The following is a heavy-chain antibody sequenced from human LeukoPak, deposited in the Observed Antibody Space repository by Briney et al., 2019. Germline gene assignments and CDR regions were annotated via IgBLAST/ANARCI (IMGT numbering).Heavy chain of an antibody. CDR1: GYTFTGYY. J-gene: IGHJ4*02. CDR3: ARDVSRDGYNSHDH. V-gene: IGHV1-2*02. Sequence: GASVKVSCKASGYTFTGYYMHWVRQAPGQGLEWMGWINPNSGGTNYAQKFRGRVTMTRDTSITTAYMELNRLTSDDTAVYYCARDVSRDGYNSHDHWGQGTLVTVSS. D-gene: IGHD5-24*01. CDR2: INPNSGGT.